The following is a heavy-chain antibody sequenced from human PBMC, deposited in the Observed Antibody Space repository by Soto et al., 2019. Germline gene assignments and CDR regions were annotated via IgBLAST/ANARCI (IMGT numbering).Heavy chain of an antibody. V-gene: IGHV4-59*11. CDR2: ISYSGST. CDR3: ARVRYDYGATATFGS. Sequence: SVPQSLTCTVSGGSIRNLYCSWIRQPPGKGLEWLGYISYSGSTNYNLSLKSRVTISLDTSKSQFSLTLNSVTAADTAMYYCARVRYDYGATATFGSWGQGALVTGSS. D-gene: IGHD4-17*01. J-gene: IGHJ4*02. CDR1: GGSIRNLY.